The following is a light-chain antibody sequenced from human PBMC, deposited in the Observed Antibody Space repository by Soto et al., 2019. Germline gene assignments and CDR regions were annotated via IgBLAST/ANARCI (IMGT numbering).Light chain of an antibody. J-gene: IGKJ1*01. CDR2: GAS. CDR1: QSVGSN. CDR3: QQYNNWPSDRT. V-gene: IGKV3-15*01. Sequence: EIVMTQSPATLSVSPGERATLSCRASQSVGSNLAWYQQKPGQAPRLLIYGASTRATGIPARFSGSGSGTEFTLTISSLHSEAFASELCQQYNNWPSDRTFGQGTKGEIK.